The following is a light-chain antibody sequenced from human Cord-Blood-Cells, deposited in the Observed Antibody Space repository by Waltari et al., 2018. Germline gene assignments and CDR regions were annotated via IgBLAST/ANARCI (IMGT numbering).Light chain of an antibody. CDR2: EGS. Sequence: QSALTQPASVSGSPGQSITIPCTGTRSDVGSSNLVSWYQQHPGKAPKRMIYEGSKRPSGVSNRFSGSKSGNTASLTISGLQAEDEADYYCCSYAGSSTYVFGTGTKVTVL. J-gene: IGLJ1*01. V-gene: IGLV2-23*01. CDR1: RSDVGSSNL. CDR3: CSYAGSSTYV.